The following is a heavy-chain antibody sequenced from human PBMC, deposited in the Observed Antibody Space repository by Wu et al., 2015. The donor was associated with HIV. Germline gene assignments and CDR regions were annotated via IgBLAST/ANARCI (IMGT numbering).Heavy chain of an antibody. V-gene: IGHV1-18*01. Sequence: VQLMQSGGEVKKPGASVKVSCKTSGYTFSNYGISWVRQAPGQGLEWTGWISPYNGKTDYAQTLEGRVTLTTDTSTATAYMELRSLRSDDTAVYYCARGDSSGWYSEFGYWGQGTLVTVSS. CDR1: GYTFSNYG. D-gene: IGHD6-19*01. J-gene: IGHJ4*02. CDR2: ISPYNGKT. CDR3: ARGDSSGWYSEFGY.